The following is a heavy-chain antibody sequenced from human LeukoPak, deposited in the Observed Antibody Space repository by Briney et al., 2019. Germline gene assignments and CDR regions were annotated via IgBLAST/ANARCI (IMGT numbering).Heavy chain of an antibody. J-gene: IGHJ6*03. D-gene: IGHD6-13*01. Sequence: SETLSLTCAVYGGSFSGYYWSWIRQPPGKGLEWIGEINHSGSTNYNPSLKSRVTISVDTSKNQFSLKLSSVTAADTAVYYCERGRQQQLGGYYYYYMDVWGKGTTVTVSS. CDR1: GGSFSGYY. CDR3: ERGRQQQLGGYYYYYMDV. V-gene: IGHV4-34*01. CDR2: INHSGST.